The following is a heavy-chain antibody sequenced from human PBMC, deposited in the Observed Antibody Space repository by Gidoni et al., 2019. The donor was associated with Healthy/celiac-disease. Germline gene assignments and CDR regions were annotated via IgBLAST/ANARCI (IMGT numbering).Heavy chain of an antibody. Sequence: QVQLVESGGGVVQPGRSLRLSCAASGFTFSSYGLPWVRQAPGKGLAWVAVIWYDGSNKYYADSVKGRFTISRDNSKNTLYLQMNSLRAEDTAVYYCARDDIVLVPGHPGGYYYYGMDVWGQGTTVTVSS. CDR3: ARDDIVLVPGHPGGYYYYGMDV. J-gene: IGHJ6*02. D-gene: IGHD2-2*01. CDR2: IWYDGSNK. V-gene: IGHV3-33*01. CDR1: GFTFSSYG.